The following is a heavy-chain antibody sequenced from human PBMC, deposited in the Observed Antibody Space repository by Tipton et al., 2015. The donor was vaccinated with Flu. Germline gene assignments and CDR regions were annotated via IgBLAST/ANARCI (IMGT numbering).Heavy chain of an antibody. CDR1: GGSITKSY. CDR3: AGVSASSDY. J-gene: IGHJ4*02. Sequence: TLSLTCSVSGGSITKSYWSWLRQPPGKGLEWIGSIYHRGSTYYNPSLKSRGTISVDTSKNHISLRLSSVTAADTAVYYCAGVSASSDYWGQGTLVTVSS. CDR2: IYHRGST. V-gene: IGHV4-39*07. D-gene: IGHD1-26*01.